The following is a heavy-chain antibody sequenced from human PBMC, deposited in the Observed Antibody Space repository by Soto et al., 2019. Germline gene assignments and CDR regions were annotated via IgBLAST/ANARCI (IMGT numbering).Heavy chain of an antibody. D-gene: IGHD5-18*01. CDR2: ISAYNGNT. CDR3: ARDWVDTPENWFDP. V-gene: IGHV1-18*01. J-gene: IGHJ5*02. Sequence: GASVKVSCKSSGYTFTSYGISWVRQSPGQGLEWMGWISAYNGNTNYAQKLQGRVTMTTDTSTSTAYMELRSLRSDDTAVYYCARDWVDTPENWFDPWGQGTLVTVSS. CDR1: GYTFTSYG.